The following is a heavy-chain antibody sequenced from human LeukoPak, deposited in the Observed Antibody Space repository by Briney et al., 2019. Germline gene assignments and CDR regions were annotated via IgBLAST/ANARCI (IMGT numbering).Heavy chain of an antibody. D-gene: IGHD2-21*01. J-gene: IGHJ3*02. Sequence: GGSLRLSCAASGFTFSNSDLNWVRQAPGKGLEWVSGVSWNGSRTHYADSVKGRFIISRDNSRNFLYQQMNSLRAEDTAVYYCARVMITILLWNPGAFDIWGQGTMVTVSS. CDR3: ARVMITILLWNPGAFDI. V-gene: IGHV3-19*01. CDR2: VSWNGSRT. CDR1: GFTFSNSD.